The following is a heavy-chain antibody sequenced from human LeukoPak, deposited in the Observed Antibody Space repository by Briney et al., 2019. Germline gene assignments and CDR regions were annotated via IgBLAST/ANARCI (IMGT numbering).Heavy chain of an antibody. CDR2: IYTSGST. CDR1: GGSISSGSYY. CDR3: ARGGIQLWPYYFDY. V-gene: IGHV4-61*02. D-gene: IGHD5-18*01. J-gene: IGHJ4*02. Sequence: SETLSLTCTVSGGSISSGSYYWSWIRQPAGKGLEWIGRIYTSGSTNYNPSLKSRVTISVDTSKNQFSLKLSSVTPADTAVYYCARGGIQLWPYYFDYWGQGTLVTVSS.